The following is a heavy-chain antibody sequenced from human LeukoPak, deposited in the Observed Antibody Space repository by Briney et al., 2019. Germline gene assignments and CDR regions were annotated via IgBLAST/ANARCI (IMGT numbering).Heavy chain of an antibody. V-gene: IGHV1-2*02. CDR2: INPNSGGT. D-gene: IGHD6-19*01. CDR1: GYTFTGYN. Sequence: GASVKVSCKASGYTFTGYNMHWVRQAPGQGLEWMGWINPNSGGTNYAQKLQGRVTMTRDTSISTAYMELSRLRSDDTAVYYCAAAKYSSGWYIDYWGQGTLVTVSS. J-gene: IGHJ4*02. CDR3: AAAKYSSGWYIDY.